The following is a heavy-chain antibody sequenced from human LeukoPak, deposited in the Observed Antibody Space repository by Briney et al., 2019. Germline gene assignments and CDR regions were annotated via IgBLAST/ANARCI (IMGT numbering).Heavy chain of an antibody. CDR3: TTVIDSIEDYSAY. CDR2: ISYDGSNK. Sequence: TGGSLRLSCAASGFTFSSYGMHWVRQAPGKGLEWVAVISYDGSNKYYADSVKGRFTISRDNSKNTLYLQMDSLKTEDTAIYYCTTVIDSIEDYSAYWGRGTLVTVSS. D-gene: IGHD2-21*01. V-gene: IGHV3-30*03. CDR1: GFTFSSYG. J-gene: IGHJ4*02.